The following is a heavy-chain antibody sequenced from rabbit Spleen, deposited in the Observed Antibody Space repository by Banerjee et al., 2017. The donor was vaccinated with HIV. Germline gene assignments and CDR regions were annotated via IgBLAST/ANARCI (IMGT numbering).Heavy chain of an antibody. J-gene: IGHJ4*01. CDR3: AREDVGGSIIL. D-gene: IGHD1-1*01. CDR2: IYPITDTT. Sequence: QSLEESGGRLVQPGGSLTLSCKASGFTISNYWMNWVRQAPGKGLEWIGIIYPITDTTYYASWVNGRFTISSDNAQKTVDLQMNSLTAADTATYFCAREDVGGSIILWGQGTLVTVS. V-gene: IGHV1S7*01. CDR1: GFTISNYW.